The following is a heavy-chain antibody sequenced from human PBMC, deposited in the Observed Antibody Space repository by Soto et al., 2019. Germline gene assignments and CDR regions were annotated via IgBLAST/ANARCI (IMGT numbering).Heavy chain of an antibody. CDR1: GASINSVDSY. CDR2: IYYTGRT. Sequence: QVQLQVTGPGLVKPSQTLSLTCTVSGASINSVDSYWSWIRQPPGKGLEWIGDIYYTGRTYYNPSLKCRVTLSVATATHHFSLRLNSLTAAAPAVYFCARAPCSGGDCNGWFDPWGQGTLVTVPS. D-gene: IGHD2-21*02. CDR3: ARAPCSGGDCNGWFDP. V-gene: IGHV4-30-4*01. J-gene: IGHJ5*02.